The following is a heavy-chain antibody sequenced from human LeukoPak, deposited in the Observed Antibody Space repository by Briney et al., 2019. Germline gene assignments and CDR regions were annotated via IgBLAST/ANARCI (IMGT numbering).Heavy chain of an antibody. J-gene: IGHJ4*02. CDR2: IYYSGST. V-gene: IGHV4-39*07. D-gene: IGHD1-1*01. CDR1: GGSISSSSYY. CDR3: ARDTTFKGFDY. Sequence: SETLSLTCTVSGGSISSSSYYWGWIRQPPGKRLEWIGSIYYSGSTYHNPSLKSRVTISVDTSKNQFSLKLSSVTAADTAVYYCARDTTFKGFDYWGQGTLVTVSS.